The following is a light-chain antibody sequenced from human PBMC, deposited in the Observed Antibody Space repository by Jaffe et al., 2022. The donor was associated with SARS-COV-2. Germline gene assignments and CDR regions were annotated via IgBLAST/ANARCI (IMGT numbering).Light chain of an antibody. CDR1: QSVRSSY. CDR3: QQYGSSPLT. CDR2: GAS. Sequence: EIVLTQSPGTLPLSPGERATLSCRASQSVRSSYLAWYQQRPGQAPTLLIYGASSRATGIPDRFSGSGSGTDFTLTISRLEPEDFAVYYCQQYGSSPLTFGGGTKVEIK. V-gene: IGKV3-20*01. J-gene: IGKJ4*01.